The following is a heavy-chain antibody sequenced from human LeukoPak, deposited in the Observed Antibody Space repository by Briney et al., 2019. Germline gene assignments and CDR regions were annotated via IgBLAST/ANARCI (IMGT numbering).Heavy chain of an antibody. J-gene: IGHJ6*02. D-gene: IGHD2-21*02. Sequence: KPSETLSLTCAVHGGSFSGYYWSWIRQPPGKVLGWIGEINHRGSTNYNPSLKGGVTITVDTSKNQYSLKLSAVTAAETAVYYCARQVTLYYYYYYGMDVWGQGTTVTVSS. V-gene: IGHV4-34*01. CDR3: ARQVTLYYYYYYGMDV. CDR1: GGSFSGYY. CDR2: INHRGST.